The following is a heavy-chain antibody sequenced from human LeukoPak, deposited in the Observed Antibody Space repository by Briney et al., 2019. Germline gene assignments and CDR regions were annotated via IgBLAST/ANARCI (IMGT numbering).Heavy chain of an antibody. CDR1: GGSIRNYY. Sequence: SETLSLTCTISGGSIRNYYWSWIRQPPGKALEGIGYIYYSGDTNYNPSLKSRVTMSDDTSKYQFSLKLSSVTAADTAVYSCARGIFGVVVTRYHYYYMDVWGKGTSVTVSS. CDR3: ARGIFGVVVTRYHYYYMDV. D-gene: IGHD3-3*01. J-gene: IGHJ6*03. CDR2: IYYSGDT. V-gene: IGHV4-59*01.